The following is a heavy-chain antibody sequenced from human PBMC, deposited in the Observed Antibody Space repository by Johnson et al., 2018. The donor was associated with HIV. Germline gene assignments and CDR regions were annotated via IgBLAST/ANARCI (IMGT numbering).Heavy chain of an antibody. CDR2: ISGSTGRT. D-gene: IGHD1-26*01. V-gene: IGHV3-66*03. J-gene: IGHJ3*02. CDR3: ARGGVFGSYLCGVAFDI. CDR1: GFTVSSNY. Sequence: VQLVESGGGLIQPGGSLRLSCAASGFTVSSNYMSCVRQAPGKGLEWVSLISGSTGRTHYADSVKGRFTISRDNSKNTLYLQMNSLRAEDTAVYDCARGGVFGSYLCGVAFDIWGQGAMVTVSS.